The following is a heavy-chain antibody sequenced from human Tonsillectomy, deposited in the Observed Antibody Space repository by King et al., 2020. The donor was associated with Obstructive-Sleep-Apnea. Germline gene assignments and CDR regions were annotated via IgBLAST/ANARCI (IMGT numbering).Heavy chain of an antibody. CDR3: ATRGHSGYDYGAFDY. V-gene: IGHV4-30-4*01. CDR1: GGSISRGDYY. CDR2: IYYSGST. Sequence: QLQESGPGLVKPSQTLSLTCTVSGGSISRGDYYCGWIRQPPGKGLEWIGYIYYSGSTYYNPSLKSRVTISVDTSKNQFSLKLQSVTAADTAVYYCATRGHSGYDYGAFDYWGQGTLVTVSS. J-gene: IGHJ4*02. D-gene: IGHD5-12*01.